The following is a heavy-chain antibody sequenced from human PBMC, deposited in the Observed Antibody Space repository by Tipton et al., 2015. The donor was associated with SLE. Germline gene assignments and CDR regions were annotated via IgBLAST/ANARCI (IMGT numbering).Heavy chain of an antibody. CDR1: GFTFSSYA. D-gene: IGHD3-10*01. V-gene: IGHV3-23*03. CDR3: ARDPAVWFKELLGQHGLDV. J-gene: IGHJ6*02. Sequence: SLRLSCVASGFTFSSYAMSWVRQAPGKGLEWVSGMYSDGSTYYVDSVKGRFTSSRDNSKNRLYLQMNSLRAEDTAVYYCARDPAVWFKELLGQHGLDVWGQGTKVTVSS. CDR2: MYSDGST.